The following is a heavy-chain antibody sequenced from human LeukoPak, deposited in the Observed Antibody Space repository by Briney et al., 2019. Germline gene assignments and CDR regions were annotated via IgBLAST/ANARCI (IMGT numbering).Heavy chain of an antibody. CDR1: GYTFTGYY. V-gene: IGHV1-2*02. CDR3: ARAVYSSSWENFDY. J-gene: IGHJ4*02. CDR2: INPNSGGT. Sequence: ASVKLSCKAAGYTFTGYYMHWVRQAPGQGLEWMGWINPNSGGTNYAQKFQGRVTMTRDTSISTAYMEQSRLRSYDTAVYYCARAVYSSSWENFDYWGQGTLVTVSS. D-gene: IGHD6-13*01.